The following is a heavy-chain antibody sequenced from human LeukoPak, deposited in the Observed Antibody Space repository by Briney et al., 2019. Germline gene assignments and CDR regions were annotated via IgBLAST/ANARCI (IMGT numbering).Heavy chain of an antibody. D-gene: IGHD2-21*02. CDR1: GFTFKSYS. J-gene: IGHJ4*02. V-gene: IGHV3-21*04. CDR3: AKDPPWTYCGGDCYPYYFDS. CDR2: ISPSSTYI. Sequence: TGGSLRLSCAASGFTFKSYSMNWVRQAPGKGLEWVSSISPSSTYIYYADSVKGRFTISRDNSKNTLYLQINSLRTDDTAVYHCAKDPPWTYCGGDCYPYYFDSWGQGTLVTVSS.